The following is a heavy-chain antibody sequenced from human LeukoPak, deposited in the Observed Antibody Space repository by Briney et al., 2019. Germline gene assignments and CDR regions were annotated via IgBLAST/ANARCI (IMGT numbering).Heavy chain of an antibody. Sequence: PGGSLRLSCAASGFTVSSNYMSWVRQAPGKGLEWVSVIYSGGSTYYADSVKGRFTISRDNSKNTLYLQMNSLRAEDTAVYYCARDLGGYYDSSGSVYGGQGTLVTVSS. V-gene: IGHV3-66*01. J-gene: IGHJ4*02. D-gene: IGHD3-22*01. CDR1: GFTVSSNY. CDR2: IYSGGST. CDR3: ARDLGGYYDSSGSVY.